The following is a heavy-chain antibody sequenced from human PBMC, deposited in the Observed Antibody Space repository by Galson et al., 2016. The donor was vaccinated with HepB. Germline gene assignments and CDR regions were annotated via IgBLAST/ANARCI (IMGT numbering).Heavy chain of an antibody. CDR2: ISSRSTDI. Sequence: SLRLSCAASGFTFSSYGMRWVRQAPGKGLLWVSSISSRSTDIYYEDSVKGRFTISRDNAKKSLYLQMNSLRVEDAAVYYCASDRDYAYYGMDLWGKGTTVTVSS. CDR3: ASDRDYAYYGMDL. CDR1: GFTFSSYG. V-gene: IGHV3-21*01. J-gene: IGHJ6*04.